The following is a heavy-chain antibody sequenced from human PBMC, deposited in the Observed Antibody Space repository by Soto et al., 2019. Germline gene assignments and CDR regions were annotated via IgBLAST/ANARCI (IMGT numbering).Heavy chain of an antibody. D-gene: IGHD1-26*01. CDR3: AKDQRSYEVSFFDY. CDR1: GFTFSSYA. Sequence: GGSLRLSCAASGFTFSSYAMSWARQAPGKGLEWVSAISGSGGSTYYADSVKGRFTISRDNSKNTLYLQMNSLRAEDTAVYYCAKDQRSYEVSFFDYWGQGTLVTVSS. CDR2: ISGSGGST. J-gene: IGHJ4*02. V-gene: IGHV3-23*01.